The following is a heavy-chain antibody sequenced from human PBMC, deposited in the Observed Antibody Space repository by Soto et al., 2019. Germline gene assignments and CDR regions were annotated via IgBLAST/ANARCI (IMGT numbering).Heavy chain of an antibody. V-gene: IGHV3-23*01. CDR2: ISGSGGST. J-gene: IGHJ6*02. CDR1: GFTFSSYA. Sequence: GGSLRLSCAASGFTFSSYAMSWVRQAPGKGLEWVSAISGSGGSTYYADSGKGRFTISRDNSKNTLYLQMNSLRAEDTAVYYCAKVGYGSGTHGPYYYYYGMDVWGQGTTVTVSS. D-gene: IGHD3-10*01. CDR3: AKVGYGSGTHGPYYYYYGMDV.